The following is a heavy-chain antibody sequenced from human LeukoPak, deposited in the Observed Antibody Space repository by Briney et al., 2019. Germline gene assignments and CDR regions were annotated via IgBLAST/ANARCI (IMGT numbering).Heavy chain of an antibody. CDR1: GGSISSSSYY. Sequence: PSETLSLTCTVSGGSISSSSYYWGWIRQPPGKGLEWIGSIYYSGSTYYNPSLKSRVTISVDTSKNQFSLKLSSVTAADTAVYYCARDLREGVVVDAYYDYWGQGTLVTVSS. CDR3: ARDLREGVVVDAYYDY. V-gene: IGHV4-39*07. CDR2: IYYSGST. D-gene: IGHD2-15*01. J-gene: IGHJ4*02.